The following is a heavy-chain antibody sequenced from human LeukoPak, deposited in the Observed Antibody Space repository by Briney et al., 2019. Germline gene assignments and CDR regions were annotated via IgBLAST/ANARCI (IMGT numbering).Heavy chain of an antibody. J-gene: IGHJ4*02. CDR2: INTDGSST. V-gene: IGHV3-74*01. D-gene: IGHD2-2*01. CDR3: ARDQYCSSTSCYSFDY. CDR1: GFTFSSYW. Sequence: PGGSLRLSCTASGFTFSSYWMHWVRQAPGKGLVWVSRINTDGSSTSYADSVKGRFTISRDNAKNTLYLQMNSLRAEDTAVYYCARDQYCSSTSCYSFDYWGQGTLVTVSS.